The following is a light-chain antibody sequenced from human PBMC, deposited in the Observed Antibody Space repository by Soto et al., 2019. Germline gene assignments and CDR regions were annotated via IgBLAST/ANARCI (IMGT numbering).Light chain of an antibody. J-gene: IGKJ3*01. CDR3: QQYEKLPFT. CDR2: DAS. Sequence: DIQMTQSPSSLSASAGDRVTITCQASHDIKRYLLWYQQKPGRAPKRLIYDASNLDIGVPSRFSGSGSGTDFSLTISSLQPEDFGTYYCQQYEKLPFTFGPGTTVDVK. CDR1: HDIKRY. V-gene: IGKV1-33*01.